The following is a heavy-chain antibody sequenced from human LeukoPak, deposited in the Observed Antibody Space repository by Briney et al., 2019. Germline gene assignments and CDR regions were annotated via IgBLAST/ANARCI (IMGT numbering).Heavy chain of an antibody. Sequence: PGGSLRLSCAASGFTFNNYGMHWVRQAPGKGLEWVAFIRYDGSNKYYADSVKGRFTISRDNSKNTLYLQMNSLRAEDTAVYYCARDVAAAGAGGGYWGQGTLVTVSS. CDR2: IRYDGSNK. D-gene: IGHD6-13*01. CDR3: ARDVAAAGAGGGY. V-gene: IGHV3-30*02. CDR1: GFTFNNYG. J-gene: IGHJ4*02.